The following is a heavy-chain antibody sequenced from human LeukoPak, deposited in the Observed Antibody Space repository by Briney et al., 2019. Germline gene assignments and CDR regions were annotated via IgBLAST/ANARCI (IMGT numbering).Heavy chain of an antibody. CDR3: AKDLSVVGAHDSFDV. V-gene: IGHV4-39*02. CDR2: IYYSGST. CDR1: GGSISSKSYY. D-gene: IGHD1-26*01. Sequence: SETLSLTCTVSGGSISSKSYYWGWIRQPPGKGLEWIGSIYYSGSTYYNPSLKSRVTISVDTSKNQFSLKLSSVTAADTAVYYCAKDLSVVGAHDSFDVWGQGTMVTVSS. J-gene: IGHJ3*01.